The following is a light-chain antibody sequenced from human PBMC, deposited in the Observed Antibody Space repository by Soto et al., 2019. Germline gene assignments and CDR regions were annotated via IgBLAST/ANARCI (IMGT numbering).Light chain of an antibody. CDR2: KAS. V-gene: IGKV1-5*03. CDR1: QNIYTW. J-gene: IGKJ1*01. Sequence: DYKVIQSPSTLSASVGDRVTITCRASQNIYTWLAWYQQKPGIAPKLLIHKASTLESGVPSRFSGSGFGTEFTLTISGLQPEDSATYYCQQYERYSTFGQGTKVDIK. CDR3: QQYERYST.